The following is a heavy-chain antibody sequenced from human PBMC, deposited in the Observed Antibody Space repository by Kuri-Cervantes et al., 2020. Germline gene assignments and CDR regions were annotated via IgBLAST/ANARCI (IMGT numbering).Heavy chain of an antibody. V-gene: IGHV1-46*01. CDR3: ARTPKVRDKAY. D-gene: IGHD5-24*01. Sequence: ASVKVSCKASRYTFTSYYIHWLRQAPGQGLEWMGMITPSGGRATYAQKFQGRVTMTRDTSISTAYMELSRLRSDDTAVYYCARTPKVRDKAYWGQGTLVTVSS. CDR1: RYTFTSYY. J-gene: IGHJ4*02. CDR2: ITPSGGRA.